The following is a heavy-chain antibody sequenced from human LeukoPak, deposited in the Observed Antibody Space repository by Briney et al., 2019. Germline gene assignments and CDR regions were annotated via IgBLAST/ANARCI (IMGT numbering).Heavy chain of an antibody. J-gene: IGHJ4*02. V-gene: IGHV1-18*01. Sequence: ASVTVSCKASGYTFTSYGISWVRQAPGQGLEWMGWISAYNRNTNYAQKLQGRVTMTTDTSTSTAYMELRSLRSGDTAVYYCARVGSRGWLVDYWGQGTLVTVSS. CDR2: ISAYNRNT. D-gene: IGHD6-19*01. CDR3: ARVGSRGWLVDY. CDR1: GYTFTSYG.